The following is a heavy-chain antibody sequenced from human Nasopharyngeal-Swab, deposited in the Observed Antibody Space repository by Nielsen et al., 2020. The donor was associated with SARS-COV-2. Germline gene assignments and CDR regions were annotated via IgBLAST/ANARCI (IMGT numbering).Heavy chain of an antibody. J-gene: IGHJ3*02. CDR3: AKGGGSGSYYNDDAFDI. D-gene: IGHD3-10*01. V-gene: IGHV4-59*01. CDR2: IYYSGST. Sequence: RQAPGKGLEWIGYIYYSGSTNYNPSLKSRVTISVDTSKNQFSLKLSSVTAADTAVYYYAKGGGSGSYYNDDAFDIWGQGTMVTVSS.